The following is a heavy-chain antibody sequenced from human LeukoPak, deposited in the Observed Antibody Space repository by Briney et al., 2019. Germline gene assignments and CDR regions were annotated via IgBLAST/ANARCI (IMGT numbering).Heavy chain of an antibody. D-gene: IGHD1-26*01. J-gene: IGHJ4*02. Sequence: ASVKVSCKASGYTFTGYYMHWVRQAPGQGLEWMGWINPNSGGTNYAQKFQGRVTTTRDTSISTAYMELSRLRSDDTAVYYCARDLMVGATRSDFDYWGQGTLVTVSS. CDR2: INPNSGGT. CDR1: GYTFTGYY. CDR3: ARDLMVGATRSDFDY. V-gene: IGHV1-2*02.